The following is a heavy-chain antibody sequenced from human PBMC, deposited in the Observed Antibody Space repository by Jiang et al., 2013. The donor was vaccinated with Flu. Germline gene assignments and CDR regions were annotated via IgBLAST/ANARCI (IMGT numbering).Heavy chain of an antibody. CDR1: TFSRSS. CDR3: SSQPGEGGENDQETRP. J-gene: IGHJ5*02. D-gene: IGHD3-10*01. V-gene: IGHV1-69*02. CDR2: IIPXLGMT. Sequence: TFSRSSMSWVRQAPGQGLEWMGRIIPXLGMTNYAQKFQGRVTITADMSTSTAYMELSSLRSEDTAVYYCSSQPGEGGENDQETRPWGQGTLVTVSS.